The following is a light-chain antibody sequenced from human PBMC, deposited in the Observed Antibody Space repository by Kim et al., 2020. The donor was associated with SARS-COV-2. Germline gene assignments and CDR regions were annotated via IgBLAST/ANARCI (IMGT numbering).Light chain of an antibody. Sequence: GQRVTISGSGSQSNVGSKFVYWYQQFPGQAPKILVYSNGQRPSGVPDRFSASKSGTSAFLAISGLRSEDEADYFCATWDDSLNGVIIGGGTQLTVL. CDR3: ATWDDSLNGVI. V-gene: IGLV1-47*01. CDR2: SNG. CDR1: QSNVGSKF. J-gene: IGLJ2*01.